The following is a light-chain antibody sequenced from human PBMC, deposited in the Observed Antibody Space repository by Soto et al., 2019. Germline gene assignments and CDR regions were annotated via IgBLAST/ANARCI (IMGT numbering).Light chain of an antibody. CDR1: QSVYSN. V-gene: IGKV3-15*01. CDR2: DAS. CDR3: QQYNTWPLT. Sequence: ETVRAQSPATLSVSPGERPTLSCMASQSVYSNLAWYQQKPGHAPRLLIYDASNRATGIPARFSGSGSGTEFTLPISSLQSEDFAVYYCQQYNTWPLTVGPGTKVAIK. J-gene: IGKJ3*01.